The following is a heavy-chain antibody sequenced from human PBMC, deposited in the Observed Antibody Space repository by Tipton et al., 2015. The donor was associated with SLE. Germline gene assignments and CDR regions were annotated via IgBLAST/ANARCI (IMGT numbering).Heavy chain of an antibody. J-gene: IGHJ4*02. CDR1: GGSVSSSSKY. CDR3: ARVALKYAGVY. CDR2: IYYTGTTT. Sequence: TLSLTCTVSGGSVSSSSKYWAWIRQPPGKGLEWIGSIYYTGTTTYYNSFLKSRVTMSVDTSKNQFSLRLSSVTAADTALYYCARVALKYAGVYWGQGTLVTVSS. D-gene: IGHD3-10*01. V-gene: IGHV4-39*07.